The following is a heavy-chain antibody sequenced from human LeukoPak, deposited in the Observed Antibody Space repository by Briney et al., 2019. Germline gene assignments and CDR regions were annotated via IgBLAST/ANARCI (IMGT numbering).Heavy chain of an antibody. Sequence: SETLSLTCSVSGGSVSSGNYYWTWIRQPPGKGLEWIAYIYYNGITKYNPSLKSRLTISVDMSKNQFSLKLSSVTAADTAVYYCARGRRGYSYGYWVYWGQGTLVTVSS. CDR2: IYYNGIT. J-gene: IGHJ4*02. CDR3: ARGRRGYSYGYWVY. D-gene: IGHD5-18*01. CDR1: GGSVSSGNYY. V-gene: IGHV4-61*01.